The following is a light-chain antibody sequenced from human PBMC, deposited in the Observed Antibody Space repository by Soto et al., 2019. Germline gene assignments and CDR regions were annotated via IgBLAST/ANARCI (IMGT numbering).Light chain of an antibody. CDR3: ATWDSSLSVGV. CDR2: DNN. Sequence: QSAMTQPPSVSAAPGQKVTISCSGSSSNIGNNDVSWYQHLPGTAPKLIIYDNNKRLSGIPDRFSGSKSGTSATLDITGLRTGDEADYYCATWDSSLSVGVFGGGTKLTVL. J-gene: IGLJ3*02. CDR1: SSNIGNND. V-gene: IGLV1-51*01.